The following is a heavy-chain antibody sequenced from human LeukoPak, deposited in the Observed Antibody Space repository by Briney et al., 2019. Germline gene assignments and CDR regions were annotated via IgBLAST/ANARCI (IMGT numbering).Heavy chain of an antibody. J-gene: IGHJ4*02. CDR1: SYTFTSYG. V-gene: IGHV1-18*01. CDR3: ARVRGYYDSSGPRDH. Sequence: GASVKVSCKASSYTFTSYGISWVRQAPGQGLEWMGWISAYNGNTNYAQKLQGRVTMTTDTSTSTAYMELRSLRSDDTAVYYCARVRGYYDSSGPRDHWGQGTLVTVSS. D-gene: IGHD3-22*01. CDR2: ISAYNGNT.